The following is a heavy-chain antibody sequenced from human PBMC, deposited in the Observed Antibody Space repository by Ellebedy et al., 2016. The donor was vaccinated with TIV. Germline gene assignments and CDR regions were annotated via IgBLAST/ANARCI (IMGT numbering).Heavy chain of an antibody. V-gene: IGHV3-74*01. CDR3: GRDDRYGLDV. CDR1: GFIFNSHG. CDR2: INSDGSST. Sequence: GESLKISCAASGFIFNSHGIHWVRQAPGKGLVWVSHINSDGSSTTYADSVKGRFTISRDNAKDTVYLQMNSLRAEDTAVYYCGRDDRYGLDVWGQGTTVIVSS. J-gene: IGHJ6*02.